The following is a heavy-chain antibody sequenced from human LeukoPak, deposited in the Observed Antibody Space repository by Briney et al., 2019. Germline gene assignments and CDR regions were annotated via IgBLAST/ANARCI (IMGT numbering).Heavy chain of an antibody. D-gene: IGHD4-23*01. CDR1: GLTFSSYA. Sequence: PGGTLRLSCAASGLTFSSYAMSWVRQAPGKGLEWVSAISGSGGSTYYADSVKGRFTISRDNSKNTLYLQMNSLRAEDTAVYYCAMGGNGYYFDYWGQGTLVTVSS. CDR2: ISGSGGST. CDR3: AMGGNGYYFDY. V-gene: IGHV3-23*01. J-gene: IGHJ4*02.